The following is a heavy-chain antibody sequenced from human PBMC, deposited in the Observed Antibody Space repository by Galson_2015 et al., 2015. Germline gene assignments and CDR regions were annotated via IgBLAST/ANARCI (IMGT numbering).Heavy chain of an antibody. J-gene: IGHJ5*01. V-gene: IGHV2-5*02. D-gene: IGHD6-19*01. CDR3: AHRQHNSDWHVQHWWFDS. CDR2: IYWVGDK. CDR1: GFSLRSSGVG. Sequence: PALVNPTQTLTLTCTFSGFSLRSSGVGVGWIRQPPGKALQWLALIYWVGDKRYSPSLKRRLTITKYTSKHQEGLTMTNMDPAETATYYCAHRQHNSDWHVQHWWFDSWGQGNLVTVSS.